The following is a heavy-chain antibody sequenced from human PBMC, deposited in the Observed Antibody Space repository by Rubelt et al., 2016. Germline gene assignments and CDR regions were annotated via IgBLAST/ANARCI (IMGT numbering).Heavy chain of an antibody. D-gene: IGHD5-18*01. CDR2: IYYSGST. J-gene: IGHJ4*02. Sequence: QVQLQQWGAGLLKPSETLSLTCTVSGGSISNYFWSWIRQPPGKGLEWLGYIYYSGSTNYNPSLKSRVTISVDTSKNQFSLKLSSVTAADTAVYYCARRDTTFDYWGQGTLVTVSS. CDR1: GGSISNYF. V-gene: IGHV4-59*08. CDR3: ARRDTTFDY.